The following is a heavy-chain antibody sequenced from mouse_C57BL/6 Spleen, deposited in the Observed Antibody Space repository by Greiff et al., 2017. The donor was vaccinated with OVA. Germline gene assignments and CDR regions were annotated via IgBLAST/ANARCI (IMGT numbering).Heavy chain of an antibody. CDR1: GYTFTSYG. D-gene: IGHD3-2*01. Sequence: VQLMESGAELARPGASVKLSCKASGYTFTSYGISWVKQRPGQGLEWIGEIYPRSGNTYYNEKFKGKATLTADKSSSTAYMELRSLTSEDSAVYFCARRETFFAYWGQGTLVTVSA. CDR3: ARRETFFAY. J-gene: IGHJ3*01. V-gene: IGHV1-81*01. CDR2: IYPRSGNT.